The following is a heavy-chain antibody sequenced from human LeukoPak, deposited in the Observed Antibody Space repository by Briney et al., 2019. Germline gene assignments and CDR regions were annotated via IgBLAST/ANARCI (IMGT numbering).Heavy chain of an antibody. J-gene: IGHJ4*02. CDR3: ARVAQYSYDQGIDY. CDR2: INHRGST. D-gene: IGHD5-18*01. V-gene: IGHV4-4*02. CDR1: GGSISSSNW. Sequence: SGTLSLTCAVSGGSISSSNWWSWIRQPPGKGLEWIGEINHRGSTNYNPSLKGRVTISVDSSKNQFSLTLNSATAADTAVYFCARVAQYSYDQGIDYWGQGTQVTVSS.